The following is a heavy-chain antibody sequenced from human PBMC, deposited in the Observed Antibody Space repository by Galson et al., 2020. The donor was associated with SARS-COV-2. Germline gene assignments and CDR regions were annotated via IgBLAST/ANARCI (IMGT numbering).Heavy chain of an antibody. D-gene: IGHD3-22*01. CDR2: IFHSGRT. CDR3: ARLRVIVVVRDAFDI. CDR1: GGSISTSDW. J-gene: IGHJ3*02. Sequence: SETLSLTCAVSGGSISTSDWWSWVRQPPGKGLEWIGEIFHSGRTNYNPSLKSRVTIEVDTSKNQFSLKLNSLTAADTAVYFCARLRVIVVVRDAFDIWGQGTMVTVSS. V-gene: IGHV4-4*02.